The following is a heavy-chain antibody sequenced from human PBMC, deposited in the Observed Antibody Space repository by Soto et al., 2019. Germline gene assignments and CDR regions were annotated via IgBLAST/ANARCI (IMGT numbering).Heavy chain of an antibody. CDR3: AREVDTAMVTTFFDL. CDR1: GVSIIGYY. D-gene: IGHD5-18*01. CDR2: IYYSGST. V-gene: IGHV4-31*03. J-gene: IGHJ4*02. Sequence: PSETLSLTCSVSGVSIIGYYWSWILQHPGKGLEWIGYIYYSGSTYYNPSLRSRVTISVDASKNQFSLKLSSVTAADTAVYYCAREVDTAMVTTFFDLWGKGNLVTVYS.